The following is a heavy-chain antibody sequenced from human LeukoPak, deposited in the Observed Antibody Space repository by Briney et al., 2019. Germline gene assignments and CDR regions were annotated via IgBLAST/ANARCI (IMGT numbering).Heavy chain of an antibody. Sequence: GGSLRLSCAASGFTFSTYWMSWVRQAPGKGLEWVANIKQDGSEKYYVDSVKGRFTISRDNAKNSLYLQMNSLRAEDTAVYYCARDSSGYYQNYYFDYWGPGNPGHRLL. V-gene: IGHV3-7*01. CDR2: IKQDGSEK. CDR1: GFTFSTYW. J-gene: IGHJ4*02. D-gene: IGHD3-22*01. CDR3: ARDSSGYYQNYYFDY.